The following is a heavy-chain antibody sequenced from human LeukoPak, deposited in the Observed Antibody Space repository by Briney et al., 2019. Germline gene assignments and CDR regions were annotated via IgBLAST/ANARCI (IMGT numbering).Heavy chain of an antibody. Sequence: GGSLRLSCAASGFTFSSYSMNWVRQAPGKGLGWLSSISSSSSYIYYADSVKGRFTISRDNAKNSLYLQMNSLRAEDTAVYYCAKGHSSSDFDYWGQGTLVTVSS. J-gene: IGHJ4*02. D-gene: IGHD6-6*01. CDR3: AKGHSSSDFDY. V-gene: IGHV3-21*01. CDR1: GFTFSSYS. CDR2: ISSSSSYI.